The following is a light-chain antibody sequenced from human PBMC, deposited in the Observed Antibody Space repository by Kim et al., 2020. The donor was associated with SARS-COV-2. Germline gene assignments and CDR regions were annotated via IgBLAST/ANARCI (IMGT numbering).Light chain of an antibody. CDR2: AAS. Sequence: ASVGDRVTITCRASQSISSYLNWYQQKPGKAPKLLIYAASSLQSGVPSRFSGSGSGTDFTPTISSLQPEDFATYYCQQSYSTPITFGQGTRLEIK. V-gene: IGKV1-39*01. CDR1: QSISSY. CDR3: QQSYSTPIT. J-gene: IGKJ5*01.